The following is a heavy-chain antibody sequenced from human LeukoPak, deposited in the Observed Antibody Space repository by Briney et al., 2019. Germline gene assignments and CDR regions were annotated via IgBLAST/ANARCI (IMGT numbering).Heavy chain of an antibody. J-gene: IGHJ3*02. CDR2: IYFSGST. Sequence: SETLSLTCTVSGGSITSSSYYWGWIRQPPGKGLEWIGSIYFSGSTYHNPSLKSRVTISVDTSKNQLSLKLSSVTAADTAVYYCARDDIMITFGGGNAFDIWGQGTMVTVSS. CDR1: GGSITSSSYY. V-gene: IGHV4-39*07. D-gene: IGHD3-16*01. CDR3: ARDDIMITFGGGNAFDI.